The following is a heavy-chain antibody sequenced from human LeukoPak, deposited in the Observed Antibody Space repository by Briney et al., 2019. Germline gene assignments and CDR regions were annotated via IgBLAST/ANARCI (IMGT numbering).Heavy chain of an antibody. V-gene: IGHV7-4-1*02. Sequence: GASVEVSCKASGYTFNNYAMNWVRQAPGQGPEWMGWINTNTGNPTYAQGFTGRFVFSVDTSVSTAYLQISSLKAEDTAVYYCATSPGIAAPSGYYFDHWGQGTLVTVSS. CDR3: ATSPGIAAPSGYYFDH. CDR1: GYTFNNYA. CDR2: INTNTGNP. J-gene: IGHJ4*02. D-gene: IGHD6-13*01.